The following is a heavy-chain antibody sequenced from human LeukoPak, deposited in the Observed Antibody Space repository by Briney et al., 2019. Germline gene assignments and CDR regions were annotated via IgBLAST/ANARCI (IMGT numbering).Heavy chain of an antibody. J-gene: IGHJ4*02. CDR2: ISSSSTI. V-gene: IGHV3-48*01. Sequence: PGGSLRLSCAASGFTFSSYSMNWVRQAPGKGLEWVSSISSSSTIYYADSVKGRFTISRDNAKNSLYLQMNSLRAEDTAVYYCARPLVGATTPFDYWGQGTLVTVS. D-gene: IGHD1-26*01. CDR3: ARPLVGATTPFDY. CDR1: GFTFSSYS.